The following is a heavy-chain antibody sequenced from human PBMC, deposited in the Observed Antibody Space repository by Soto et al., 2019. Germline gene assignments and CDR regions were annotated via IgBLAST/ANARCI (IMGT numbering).Heavy chain of an antibody. CDR2: ISAYNGNT. D-gene: IGHD2-2*01. V-gene: IGHV1-18*01. Sequence: QVQLVQSGAEVKKPGASVKVSCKASGYTFTSYGISWVRQAPGQGLEWMGWISAYNGNTNYAQKLQGRVTMTTDTSTSPAYMELRILRSDDTAVYYCARTPCISTSCYAVDYWGQGTLVTVSS. J-gene: IGHJ4*02. CDR1: GYTFTSYG. CDR3: ARTPCISTSCYAVDY.